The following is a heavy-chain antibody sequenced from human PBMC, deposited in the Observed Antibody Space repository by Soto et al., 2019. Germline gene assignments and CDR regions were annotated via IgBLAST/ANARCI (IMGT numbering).Heavy chain of an antibody. D-gene: IGHD2-15*01. V-gene: IGHV4-4*02. J-gene: IGHJ3*02. CDR2: IYYSGST. Sequence: PSETLSLTCAVSSGSISSSNWCSWVRQPPGKGLEWIGEIYYSGSTNYNPSLKSRVTISVDTSKNQFSLKLSSVTAAETAVYYCARLIPVVAANGDAFDIWGQGTMVTVSS. CDR1: SGSISSSNW. CDR3: ARLIPVVAANGDAFDI.